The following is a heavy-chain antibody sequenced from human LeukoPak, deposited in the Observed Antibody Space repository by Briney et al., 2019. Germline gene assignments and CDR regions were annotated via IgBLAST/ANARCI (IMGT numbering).Heavy chain of an antibody. J-gene: IGHJ5*02. Sequence: SETLSLTCTVSGGSIGSYYWSWIRQPAGKGLEWIGRIYTSGSTNYNPSLKSRVTMSVDTSKNQFSLKLSSVTAADTAVYYCARDHVQYYYDSSGYYSCWFDPWGQGTLVTVSS. CDR3: ARDHVQYYYDSSGYYSCWFDP. D-gene: IGHD3-22*01. CDR1: GGSIGSYY. V-gene: IGHV4-4*07. CDR2: IYTSGST.